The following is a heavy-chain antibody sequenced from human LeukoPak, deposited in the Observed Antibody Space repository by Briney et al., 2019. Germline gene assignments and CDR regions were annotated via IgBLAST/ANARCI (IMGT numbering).Heavy chain of an antibody. J-gene: IGHJ4*02. CDR2: IIPIFGTA. Sequence: SVKVSCKASGYTFTGYYMHWVRQAPGQGLEWMGGIIPIFGTANYAQKFQGRVTITTDESTSTAYMELSSLRSEDTAVYYCARVPTGDFWSGYYTLWGQGTLVTVSS. CDR3: ARVPTGDFWSGYYTL. CDR1: GYTFTGYY. V-gene: IGHV1-69*05. D-gene: IGHD3-3*01.